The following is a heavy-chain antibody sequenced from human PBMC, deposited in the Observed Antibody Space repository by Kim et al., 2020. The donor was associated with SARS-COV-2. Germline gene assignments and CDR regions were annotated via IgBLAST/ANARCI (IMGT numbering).Heavy chain of an antibody. J-gene: IGHJ4*02. CDR1: GGTFSSYA. D-gene: IGHD4-4*01. Sequence: SVKVSCKASGGTFSSYAISWVRQAPGQGLEWMGGIIPIFGTANYAQKFQGRVTITADESTSTAYMELSSLRSEDTAVYYCARSPLYSNYLDYWGQGTLVTVSS. CDR3: ARSPLYSNYLDY. CDR2: IIPIFGTA. V-gene: IGHV1-69*13.